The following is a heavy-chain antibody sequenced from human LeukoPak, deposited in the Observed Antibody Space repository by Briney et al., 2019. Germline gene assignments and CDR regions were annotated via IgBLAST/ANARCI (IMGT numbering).Heavy chain of an antibody. V-gene: IGHV4-59*01. CDR1: GVSISSYY. Sequence: PSETLSLTCTVSGVSISSYYWSWIRQPPGKGLEWIGYISYSGSTNYNPSLKSRVTISVDTSKNQFSLKLSSVTAADTAVYYCARASRSGYYPHLDDWGQGTRVTVSS. D-gene: IGHD3-3*01. J-gene: IGHJ4*02. CDR3: ARASRSGYYPHLDD. CDR2: ISYSGST.